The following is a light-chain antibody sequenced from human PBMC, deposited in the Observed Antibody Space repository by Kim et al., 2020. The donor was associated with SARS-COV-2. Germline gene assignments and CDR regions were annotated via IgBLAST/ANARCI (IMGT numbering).Light chain of an antibody. CDR1: SLTSYY. CDR2: GKN. Sequence: ALGQIGRIKCQGDSLTSYYASWYQQKPGQAPVLVIYGKNNRPSGIPDRFSGSSSGNTASLNITGAQAEDEADYYSNSRDSSCNHLVFGGGTQLTVL. J-gene: IGLJ3*02. CDR3: NSRDSSCNHLV. V-gene: IGLV3-19*01.